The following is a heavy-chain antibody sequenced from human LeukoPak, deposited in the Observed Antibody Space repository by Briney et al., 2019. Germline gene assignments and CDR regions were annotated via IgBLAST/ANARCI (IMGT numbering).Heavy chain of an antibody. V-gene: IGHV3-30*02. J-gene: IGHJ4*02. CDR3: AKGTYKSFRSIAVAAPFDY. Sequence: PGGSLRLSCAASGFTFSSYGMHWVRQAPGKGLEWVAFIRYDGSNKYYADSVKGRFTISRDNSKNTLYLQMNSLRAEDTAVYYCAKGTYKSFRSIAVAAPFDYWGQGTLVTVSS. CDR1: GFTFSSYG. CDR2: IRYDGSNK. D-gene: IGHD6-19*01.